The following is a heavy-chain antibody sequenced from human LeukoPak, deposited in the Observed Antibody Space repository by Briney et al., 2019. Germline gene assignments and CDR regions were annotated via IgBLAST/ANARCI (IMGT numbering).Heavy chain of an antibody. CDR2: ISAYNGNT. V-gene: IGHV1-18*01. J-gene: IGHJ3*02. D-gene: IGHD6-13*01. CDR3: ARALRAAELMAFDI. CDR1: GYTFTSYG. Sequence: ASVKVSCKASGYTFTSYGISWVRQAPGQGLEWMGWISAYNGNTNYAQKLQGRVTMTTDTSTSTAYMELRSLRSDDTAVYYCARALRAAELMAFDIWGQGTMVTVSS.